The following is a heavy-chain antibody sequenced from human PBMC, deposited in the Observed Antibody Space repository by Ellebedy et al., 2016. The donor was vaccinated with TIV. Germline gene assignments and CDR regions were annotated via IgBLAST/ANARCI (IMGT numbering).Heavy chain of an antibody. CDR1: GESISVYY. Sequence: SETLSLXCSVSGESISVYYWNWIRQSPGKGLEWIGYIDYSGSPNYSPSLRSRVTISQDTSKNQVSLKLTSVTAADTAVYYCARALGYTGSASHYFDHWGQGTLAT. V-gene: IGHV4-59*01. J-gene: IGHJ4*02. CDR3: ARALGYTGSASHYFDH. CDR2: IDYSGSP. D-gene: IGHD5-18*01.